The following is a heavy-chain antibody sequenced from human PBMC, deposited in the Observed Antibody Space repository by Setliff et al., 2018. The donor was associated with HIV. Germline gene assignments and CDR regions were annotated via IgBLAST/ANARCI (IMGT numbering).Heavy chain of an antibody. D-gene: IGHD2-2*01. Sequence: PSETLSLTCTVSGGFISSGGYYWSWIRQHPGKGLEWIGYISYSGSTYYNPSLKSRVTISVDSSKSRFSLNLSSVTVADTAVYYCATVVPAAHFDYWGQGTLVTVSS. CDR2: ISYSGST. CDR1: GGFISSGGYY. CDR3: ATVVPAAHFDY. J-gene: IGHJ4*02. V-gene: IGHV4-31*03.